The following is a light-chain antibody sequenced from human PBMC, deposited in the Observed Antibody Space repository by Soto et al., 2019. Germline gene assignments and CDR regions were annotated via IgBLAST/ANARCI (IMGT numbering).Light chain of an antibody. CDR3: QQSYSTPPYT. Sequence: DIQMTQSPSSLSASVGDRVTITCRASQSISSYLNWYQQKPGKAPKLLIYAASSLQSGVPSRFRDSGSGTDFTLTISSLQPEDFAAYYCQQSYSTPPYTFGQGTKLEIK. J-gene: IGKJ2*01. CDR2: AAS. CDR1: QSISSY. V-gene: IGKV1-39*01.